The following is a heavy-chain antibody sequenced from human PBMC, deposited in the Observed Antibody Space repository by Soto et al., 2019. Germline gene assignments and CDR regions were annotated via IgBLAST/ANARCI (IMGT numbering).Heavy chain of an antibody. D-gene: IGHD6-19*01. J-gene: IGHJ4*02. Sequence: SETLSLTCSVSGGSISGSYWSWIRQSPGKGLGCLGYVYYTGSTNYSPSLRSRVSISVDTSKNEFSLRLSSATAADTAVYFCARSVAVPGAHIDYWGQGTQVTAPQ. CDR1: GGSISGSY. CDR2: VYYTGST. V-gene: IGHV4-59*01. CDR3: ARSVAVPGAHIDY.